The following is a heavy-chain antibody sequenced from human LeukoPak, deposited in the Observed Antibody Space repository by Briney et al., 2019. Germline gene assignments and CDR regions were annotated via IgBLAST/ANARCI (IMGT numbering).Heavy chain of an antibody. CDR2: IYYSGST. V-gene: IGHV4-39*07. Sequence: PSETLSLICTVSGDSISSSSYYWGWIRQPPGKGLEWIGNIYYSGSTYYNPSLKSRVTISVDTSKNQFSLKLSSVTAADTAVYYCARGGKTKRIYDYWGQGTLVTVSS. J-gene: IGHJ4*02. CDR1: GDSISSSSYY. D-gene: IGHD4-23*01. CDR3: ARGGKTKRIYDY.